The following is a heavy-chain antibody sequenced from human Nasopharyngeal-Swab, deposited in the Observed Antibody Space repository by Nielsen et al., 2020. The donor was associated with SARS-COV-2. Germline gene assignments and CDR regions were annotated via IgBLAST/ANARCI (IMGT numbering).Heavy chain of an antibody. CDR3: TRHQGRRFFDY. CDR2: IQSKSAGGAT. V-gene: IGHV3-15*01. CDR1: GFIFSSTW. Sequence: GESLKISCVTSGFIFSSTWMTWVRQAPGKGLEWVGRIQSKSAGGATDYAEPVKGRFTISRDDSKNTVYLQMNSLKTEDTAVYYCTRHQGRRFFDYWGQGILVTVSS. J-gene: IGHJ4*02.